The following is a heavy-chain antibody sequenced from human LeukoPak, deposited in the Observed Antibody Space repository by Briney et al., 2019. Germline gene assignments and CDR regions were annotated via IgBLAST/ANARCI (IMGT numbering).Heavy chain of an antibody. J-gene: IGHJ4*02. CDR2: INHSGST. V-gene: IGHV4-34*01. D-gene: IGHD3-10*01. CDR1: GGSFSGYY. Sequence: PSETLSLTCAVYGGSFSGYYWSWIRQPPGKGLEWIGEINHSGSTNYNPSLKSRVTISVDTPKNQFSLKLSSVTAADTAVYYCARGPPYYYGSGSYYRPLDYWGQGTLVTVSS. CDR3: ARGPPYYYGSGSYYRPLDY.